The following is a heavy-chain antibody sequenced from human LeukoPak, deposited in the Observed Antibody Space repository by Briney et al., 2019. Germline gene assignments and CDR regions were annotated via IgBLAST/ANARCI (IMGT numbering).Heavy chain of an antibody. V-gene: IGHV1-8*01. J-gene: IGHJ6*03. CDR3: ARKRPYGGKLAYYYMDV. D-gene: IGHD4-23*01. Sequence: ASVKVSCKASGYTFTSYDINWVRQATGQGLEWMGWMNPNSGNTGYAQKFQGRVTMTRNTSISTAYMELSSLRSEDTAVYYCARKRPYGGKLAYYYMDVWGKGTTVTVSS. CDR1: GYTFTSYD. CDR2: MNPNSGNT.